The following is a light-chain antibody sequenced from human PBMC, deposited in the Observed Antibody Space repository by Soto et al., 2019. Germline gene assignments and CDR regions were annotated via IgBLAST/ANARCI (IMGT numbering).Light chain of an antibody. V-gene: IGKV3-11*01. CDR2: DAS. CDR1: QSVRSY. J-gene: IGKJ5*01. Sequence: ESMLTQSPATLSLSPGERATLSCRASQSVRSYLAWYQQKPGQAPRLLIYDASNRAAGIPARFSGSGSGTDFTLTISSLEPDDFAVYYCQQRRSWPRITIGQGTRLYIK. CDR3: QQRRSWPRIT.